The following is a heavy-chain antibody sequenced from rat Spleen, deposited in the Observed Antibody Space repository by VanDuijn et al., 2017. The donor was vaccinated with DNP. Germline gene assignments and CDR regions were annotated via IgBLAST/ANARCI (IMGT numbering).Heavy chain of an antibody. D-gene: IGHD1-1*01. J-gene: IGHJ2*01. Sequence: EVQLQESGPGLVKPSHSLSLTCSVTGFSITTNYWGWIRKFPGNKMEWMGYITYGGGTRYNPSLKSRISITRVTSKNQFFLHLNSVTTEDTATYYCARWVRYFDSWGQGVMVTVSS. CDR2: ITYGGGT. V-gene: IGHV3-1*01. CDR1: GFSITTNY. CDR3: ARWVRYFDS.